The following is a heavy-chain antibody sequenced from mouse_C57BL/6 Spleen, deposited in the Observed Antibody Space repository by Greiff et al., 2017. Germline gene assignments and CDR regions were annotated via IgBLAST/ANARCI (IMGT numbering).Heavy chain of an antibody. CDR3: ARWNDSYLGYFDY. J-gene: IGHJ2*01. D-gene: IGHD2-3*01. Sequence: QVQLQQSGPELVKPGASVKISCKASGYAFSSSWMNWVKQRPGKGLEWIGRIYPGDGDTNYNGKFKGKATLTADKSSSTAYMPLRSLTSEDSAVYFCARWNDSYLGYFDYGGQGTTLTVSS. V-gene: IGHV1-82*01. CDR1: GYAFSSSW. CDR2: IYPGDGDT.